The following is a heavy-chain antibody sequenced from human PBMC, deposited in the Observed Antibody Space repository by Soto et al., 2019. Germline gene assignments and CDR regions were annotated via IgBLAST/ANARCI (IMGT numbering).Heavy chain of an antibody. J-gene: IGHJ6*03. D-gene: IGHD4-17*01. CDR1: GYTFTSYG. Sequence: GASVKVSCKASGYTFTSYGISWVRQAPGQGLEWMGWISAYNGNTNYAQKLQGRVTMTTDTSTSTAYMELRSLRSDDTAVYYCAGVNGDLDYYYYYYMDVWGKGTTVTVSS. V-gene: IGHV1-18*01. CDR3: AGVNGDLDYYYYYYMDV. CDR2: ISAYNGNT.